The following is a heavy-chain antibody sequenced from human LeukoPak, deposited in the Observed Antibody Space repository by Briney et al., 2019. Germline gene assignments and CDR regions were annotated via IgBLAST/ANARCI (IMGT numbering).Heavy chain of an antibody. J-gene: IGHJ4*02. D-gene: IGHD3-10*01. CDR1: GGTFSCYA. V-gene: IGHV1-69*05. Sequence: GASVKVSCKASGGTFSCYAISWVRQAPGQGLEWMGGIIPIFGTANCAQKFQGRVTITTDESTSTAYMELSSLRSEDTAVYYCARVSPGSGSYYRPEPYYFDYWGQGTLVTVSS. CDR3: ARVSPGSGSYYRPEPYYFDY. CDR2: IIPIFGTA.